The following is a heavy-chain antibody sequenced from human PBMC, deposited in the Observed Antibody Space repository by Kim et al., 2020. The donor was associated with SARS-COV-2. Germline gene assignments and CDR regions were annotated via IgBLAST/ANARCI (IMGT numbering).Heavy chain of an antibody. CDR3: ARNPHLASTYLWFGELFQGYYYYGMDV. J-gene: IGHJ6*02. V-gene: IGHV3-30*04. D-gene: IGHD3-10*01. CDR2: ISYDGSNK. Sequence: GGSLRLSCAASGFTFSSYAMHWVRQAPGKGLEWVAVISYDGSNKYYADSVKGRFTISRDNSKNTLYLQMNSLRAEDTAVYYCARNPHLASTYLWFGELFQGYYYYGMDVWGQGTTVTVSS. CDR1: GFTFSSYA.